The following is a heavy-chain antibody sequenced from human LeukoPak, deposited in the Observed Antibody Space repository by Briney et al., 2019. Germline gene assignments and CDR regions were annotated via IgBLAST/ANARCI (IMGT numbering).Heavy chain of an antibody. CDR1: EFIVGDNY. Sequence: HPGGSLRLSCAASEFIVGDNYMSWIRQAPGKGLEWMSAIFSGGSTYYADSVKGRFTISRDTSKNTLFLQMNSLKAEDTAVYYCARDAAGYSNRWHLDHWGPGTLVTVSS. J-gene: IGHJ4*02. CDR3: ARDAAGYSNRWHLDH. V-gene: IGHV3-53*01. D-gene: IGHD6-13*01. CDR2: IFSGGST.